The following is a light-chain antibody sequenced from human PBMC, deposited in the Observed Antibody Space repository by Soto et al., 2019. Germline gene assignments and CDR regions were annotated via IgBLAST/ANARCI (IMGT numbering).Light chain of an antibody. CDR2: GAS. CDR1: QTXSSNY. J-gene: IGKJ5*01. Sequence: EIVLTQSPGTLSLSPGERATLSCWASQTXSSNYLAWYQQRPGQAPRLIIYGASSSATGIPDRFSGSGSGTYFTLTISRLDPEDFAVYYCQQYGSSPSSITFGQGTRLEIK. V-gene: IGKV3-20*01. CDR3: QQYGSSPSSIT.